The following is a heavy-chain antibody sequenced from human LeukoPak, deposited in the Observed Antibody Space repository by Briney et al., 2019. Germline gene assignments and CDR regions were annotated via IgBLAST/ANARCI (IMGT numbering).Heavy chain of an antibody. J-gene: IGHJ4*02. CDR3: AKAGGSGSYYRDY. V-gene: IGHV3-23*01. CDR1: GLTFSWHA. Sequence: LRRYPPASGLTFSWHAMSLVPPATGKGLQWLSAISGSGGSTYYADSVKGRFTISRDNSKNTLYLQMNSLRAEDTAVYYCAKAGGSGSYYRDYWGQGTLVTVSS. CDR2: ISGSGGST. D-gene: IGHD3-10*01.